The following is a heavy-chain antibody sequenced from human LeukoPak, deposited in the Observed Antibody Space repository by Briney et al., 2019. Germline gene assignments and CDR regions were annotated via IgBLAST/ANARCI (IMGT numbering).Heavy chain of an antibody. J-gene: IGHJ4*02. CDR3: ARESYTTLPPTIAVAGHDY. CDR2: ISTSSSYI. V-gene: IGHV3-21*01. CDR1: GFTSSTYS. Sequence: GGSLRLSCAASGFTSSTYSMIWVRQAPGKGLEWVSSISTSSSYIHYADSVKGRFTISRDNAKNSLYLQMNGLRAEDTAVYYCARESYTTLPPTIAVAGHDYWGQGTLVTVSS. D-gene: IGHD6-19*01.